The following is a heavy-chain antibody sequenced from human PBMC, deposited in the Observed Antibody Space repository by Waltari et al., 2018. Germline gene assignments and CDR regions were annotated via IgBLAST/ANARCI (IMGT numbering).Heavy chain of an antibody. Sequence: QVQLVESGGGVVQPGGSLRLSCAASGFTFSSYGMHWVRQAPGKGLEWVAFIRYDGSNKYYADSVKGRFTISRDNSKNTLYLQMNSLRAEDTAVYYCAKGSGGSPDYYYYMDVWGKGTTVTVSS. J-gene: IGHJ6*03. D-gene: IGHD2-15*01. CDR3: AKGSGGSPDYYYYMDV. V-gene: IGHV3-30*02. CDR2: IRYDGSNK. CDR1: GFTFSSYG.